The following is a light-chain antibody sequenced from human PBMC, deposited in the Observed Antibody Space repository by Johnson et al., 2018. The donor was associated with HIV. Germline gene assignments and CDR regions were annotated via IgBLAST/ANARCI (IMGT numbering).Light chain of an antibody. CDR1: SSNIGNSY. J-gene: IGLJ1*01. Sequence: QSVLTQPPSVSAASGQKVTISCSGSSSNIGNSYVSWYQQLPGTAPKLLIYDNNKRPSEIPDRFSGSKSGTSATLGITGLQTGDETDYYCGSWDSSLSAFVFGTGTKVTVL. V-gene: IGLV1-51*01. CDR3: GSWDSSLSAFV. CDR2: DNN.